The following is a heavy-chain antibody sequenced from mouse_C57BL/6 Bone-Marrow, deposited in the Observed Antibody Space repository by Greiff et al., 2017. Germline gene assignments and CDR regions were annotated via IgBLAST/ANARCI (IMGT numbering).Heavy chain of an antibody. CDR2: ISYDGSN. Sequence: EVQLQQSGPGLVKPSQSLSLTCSVTGYSITSGYYWNWIRQFPGNKLEWMGYISYDGSNNYNPSLKNRISITRDTSKNQFFLKLNSVTTEDTATYYCARGVTYYGSSPYYFDYWGQGTTLTVSS. V-gene: IGHV3-6*01. CDR3: ARGVTYYGSSPYYFDY. J-gene: IGHJ2*01. D-gene: IGHD1-1*01. CDR1: GYSITSGYY.